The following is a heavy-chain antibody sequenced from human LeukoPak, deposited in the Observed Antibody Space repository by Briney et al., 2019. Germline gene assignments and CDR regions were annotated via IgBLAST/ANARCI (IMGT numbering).Heavy chain of an antibody. CDR2: ISYDGGKE. J-gene: IGHJ5*02. D-gene: IGHD6-6*01. Sequence: PGGSLRLSCAASGFAFSSYALHWVRQAPGKGLEWVSVISYDGGKEYYAASVKGRFTISRDNSKNTLYLQMNSLRGEDTAVYYCARDRNSASSNNWFDPWGQGTLVTVSS. V-gene: IGHV3-30-3*01. CDR1: GFAFSSYA. CDR3: ARDRNSASSNNWFDP.